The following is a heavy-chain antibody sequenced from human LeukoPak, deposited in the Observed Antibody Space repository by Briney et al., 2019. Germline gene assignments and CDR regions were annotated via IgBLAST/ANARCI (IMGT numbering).Heavy chain of an antibody. CDR3: ASYGSGSYYGY. D-gene: IGHD3-10*01. Sequence: PSETLSLTCAVYGGSFSGYYWSWIRQPPGKGLEWIGEINHSGSTNYNPSLKSRVTISVDTFKNQFSLKLSSVTAADTAVYYCASYGSGSYYGYWGQGTLVTVSS. J-gene: IGHJ4*02. V-gene: IGHV4-34*01. CDR2: INHSGST. CDR1: GGSFSGYY.